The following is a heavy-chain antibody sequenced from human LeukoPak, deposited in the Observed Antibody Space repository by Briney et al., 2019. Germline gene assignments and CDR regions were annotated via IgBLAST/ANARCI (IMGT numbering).Heavy chain of an antibody. J-gene: IGHJ4*02. Sequence: ASVKVCCKASGYRFISNYIQWVRQAPGLGPEWMGWMHPGNENTRYAEKFQGRVNTTRDTSINTAYMDLSNLRSDDTAVYYCAREGSYCVGGDCYSFDFWGQGTLITVFS. CDR1: GYRFISNY. V-gene: IGHV1-2*02. CDR2: MHPGNENT. D-gene: IGHD2-21*02. CDR3: AREGSYCVGGDCYSFDF.